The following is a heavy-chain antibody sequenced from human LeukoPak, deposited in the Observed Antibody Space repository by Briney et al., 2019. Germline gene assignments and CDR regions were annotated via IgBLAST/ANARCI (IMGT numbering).Heavy chain of an antibody. CDR1: GFTVSSNY. D-gene: IGHD5-18*01. Sequence: PGGSLRLSCAASGFTVSSNYMSWVRQAPGKGLEWVSVIYSGGSTYYADSVKGRFTISRDNSKNTLYLQMNSLRAEDTAVYYCARDVLQRRLPKYYFDYWGQGTLVTVSS. V-gene: IGHV3-53*05. CDR2: IYSGGST. J-gene: IGHJ4*02. CDR3: ARDVLQRRLPKYYFDY.